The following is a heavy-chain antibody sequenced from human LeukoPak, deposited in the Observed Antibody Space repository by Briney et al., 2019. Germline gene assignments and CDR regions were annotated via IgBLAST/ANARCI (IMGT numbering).Heavy chain of an antibody. J-gene: IGHJ4*02. CDR1: GGSISSNSYY. Sequence: SETLSLTCTVSGGSISSNSYYWGWIRQPPGKGLKWIGSIYYSGSTYYNPSLKSRVTISVDTSKNQFSLKLSSVTAADTAVYYCARDPGYYDSSGYYGFDYWGQGTLVTVSS. V-gene: IGHV4-39*07. CDR3: ARDPGYYDSSGYYGFDY. D-gene: IGHD3-22*01. CDR2: IYYSGST.